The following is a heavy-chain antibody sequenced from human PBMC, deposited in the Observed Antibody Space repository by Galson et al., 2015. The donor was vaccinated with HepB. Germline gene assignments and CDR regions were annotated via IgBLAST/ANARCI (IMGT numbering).Heavy chain of an antibody. CDR2: IIPIFGTA. CDR1: GGTFSSYA. J-gene: IGHJ6*02. D-gene: IGHD3-16*01. CDR3: ARDLRMITFGYYGMDV. V-gene: IGHV1-69*13. Sequence: SVKVSCKASGGTFSSYAISWVRQAPGQGLEWMGGIIPIFGTANYAQKFQGRVTITADESTSTAYMELSSLRSEDTAVYYCARDLRMITFGYYGMDVWGQGTTVTVSS.